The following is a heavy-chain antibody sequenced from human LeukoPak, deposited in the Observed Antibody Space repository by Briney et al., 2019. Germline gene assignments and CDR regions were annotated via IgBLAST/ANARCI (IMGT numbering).Heavy chain of an antibody. D-gene: IGHD3-10*01. Sequence: ASVKVSCKASGYTFTGYYMHWVRQAPGQGLEWMGWINPNSGGTNCAQKFQGRVTMTRDTSISTAYMELSRPRSDDTAVYYCARGTHLAAIYGSGSYSDYWGQGTLVTVSS. J-gene: IGHJ4*02. V-gene: IGHV1-2*02. CDR1: GYTFTGYY. CDR3: ARGTHLAAIYGSGSYSDY. CDR2: INPNSGGT.